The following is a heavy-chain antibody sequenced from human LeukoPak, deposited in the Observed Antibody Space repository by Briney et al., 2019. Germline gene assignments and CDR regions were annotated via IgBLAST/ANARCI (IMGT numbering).Heavy chain of an antibody. CDR3: AKFAVIHYYDYIWGSYRSWFAP. J-gene: IGHJ5*02. V-gene: IGHV3-23*01. D-gene: IGHD3-16*02. CDR2: ISGSGGNT. Sequence: PGGSLRLSCAASGFNFSSYAMSWVRQAPGKGLEWVTAISGSGGNTYYVDSVKGRFTISRYNSKNKLYLQMNSLRAEDTAVYYCAKFAVIHYYDYIWGSYRSWFAPWDQGTLVTVSS. CDR1: GFNFSSYA.